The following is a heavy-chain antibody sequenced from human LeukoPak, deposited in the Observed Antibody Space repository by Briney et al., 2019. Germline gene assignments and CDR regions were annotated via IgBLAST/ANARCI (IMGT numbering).Heavy chain of an antibody. J-gene: IGHJ4*02. CDR3: ARARKDGYNPYYFDY. CDR1: GGSISSGGCY. Sequence: SETLSLTCTVSGGSISSGGCYWSWIRQPPGKGLEWIGYIYHSGSTYYNPSLKSRVTISVDTSKNQFSLKLSSVTAADTAVYYCARARKDGYNPYYFDYWGQGTLVTVSS. CDR2: IYHSGST. V-gene: IGHV4-30-2*01. D-gene: IGHD5-24*01.